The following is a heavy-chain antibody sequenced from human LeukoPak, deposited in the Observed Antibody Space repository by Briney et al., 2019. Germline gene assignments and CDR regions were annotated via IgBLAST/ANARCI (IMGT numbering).Heavy chain of an antibody. J-gene: IGHJ4*02. CDR1: GFTFSSYW. CDR2: IKQDGNEK. V-gene: IGHV3-7*01. Sequence: GGSLRLSCAASGFTFSSYWMSWVRQAPGKGLEWVANIKQDGNEKYYVDSVTGRFTISRDNAKNSLYLQMNSLRAEDTAMYYCVRGLAAAAYWGQGTLVTVSS. CDR3: VRGLAAAAY. D-gene: IGHD6-13*01.